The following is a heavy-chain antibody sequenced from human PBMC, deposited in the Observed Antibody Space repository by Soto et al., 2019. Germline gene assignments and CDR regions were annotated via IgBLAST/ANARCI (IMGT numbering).Heavy chain of an antibody. CDR3: ARRIGGVTTGHWWFDP. Sequence: PGESLKISCKGSGYSFTSYWIGWVRQMPGKGLEWMGIIYPGDSDTRYSPSFQGQVTISADKSISTAYLQWSSLKASDTAMYYCARRIGGVTTGHWWFDPWGQGTLVTVSS. V-gene: IGHV5-51*01. CDR2: IYPGDSDT. CDR1: GYSFTSYW. J-gene: IGHJ5*02. D-gene: IGHD4-17*01.